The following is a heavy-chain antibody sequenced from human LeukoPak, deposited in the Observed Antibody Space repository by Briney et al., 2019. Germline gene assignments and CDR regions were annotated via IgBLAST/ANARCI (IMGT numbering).Heavy chain of an antibody. D-gene: IGHD1-1*01. V-gene: IGHV3-23*01. Sequence: GGSLRPSCAASGFTFNSYAMSWVRQAPGKGLEWVSTISGTGSNTYYADSVKGRFTFSRDNSKNTLYLQMNSLRAEDTAVYYCAKEGRRLEGDAFDIWGQGTMVTVSS. CDR1: GFTFNSYA. CDR2: ISGTGSNT. J-gene: IGHJ3*02. CDR3: AKEGRRLEGDAFDI.